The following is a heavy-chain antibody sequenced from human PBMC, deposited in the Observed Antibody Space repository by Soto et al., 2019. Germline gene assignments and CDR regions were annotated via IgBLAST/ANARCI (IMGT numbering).Heavy chain of an antibody. Sequence: GASVKVSCKASGYTFTSYAMHWVRQAPGQRLEWMGWINAGNGNTKYSRKFQGRVTITRDTSASTAYMELSSLRSEDTAVYYCARSAGGYYNWFDPWGQGTLVTVSS. V-gene: IGHV1-3*01. CDR1: GYTFTSYA. D-gene: IGHD3-22*01. J-gene: IGHJ5*02. CDR2: INAGNGNT. CDR3: ARSAGGYYNWFDP.